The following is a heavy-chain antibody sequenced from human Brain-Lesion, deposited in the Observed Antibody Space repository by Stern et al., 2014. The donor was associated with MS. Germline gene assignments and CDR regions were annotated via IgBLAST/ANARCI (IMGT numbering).Heavy chain of an antibody. Sequence: EVQLVESGGALVQPAGTLKLSCATSGLSFNATAMHWGRLPPPQGLELVGRIRTQANNSSTAYAASVKGRFFVSRNDSVNVAYLQMSGLKTEDTAVYYCTRTQELAAFDFWGRGTLVTVSS. CDR2: IRTQANNSST. J-gene: IGHJ4*02. D-gene: IGHD2-15*01. CDR1: GLSFNATA. CDR3: TRTQELAAFDF. V-gene: IGHV3-73*01.